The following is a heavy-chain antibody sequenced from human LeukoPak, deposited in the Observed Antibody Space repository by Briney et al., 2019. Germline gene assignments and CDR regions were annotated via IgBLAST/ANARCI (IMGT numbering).Heavy chain of an antibody. V-gene: IGHV3-11*04. J-gene: IGHJ6*03. CDR2: ISSSGSTI. D-gene: IGHD3-3*01. CDR1: GFTFSDYY. Sequence: PGGSLRLSCAASGFTFSDYYMSWIRQAPGKGLEWVSYISSSGSTIYYADSVKGRFTISRDNAKNSLYLQMNSLRAEDTAVYYCARDVGGYDFWSGYLNYYYYMDVWGKGTTVTVSS. CDR3: ARDVGGYDFWSGYLNYYYYMDV.